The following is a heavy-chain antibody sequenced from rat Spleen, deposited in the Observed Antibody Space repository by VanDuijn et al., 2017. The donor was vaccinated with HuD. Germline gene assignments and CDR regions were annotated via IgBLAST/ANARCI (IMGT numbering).Heavy chain of an antibody. V-gene: IGHV3-1*01. J-gene: IGHJ2*01. CDR1: GYSITSNY. Sequence: EVQLQESGPGLVRPSQSLSLTCSVTGYSITSNYWGWIRKFPGHKMEWIGHMSYSGSTRYNPSLKSRISITRDTAKNQFFLQLNSVTTEDTATYCCARKPAFFFDYWGQGVMVTVSS. CDR3: ARKPAFFFDY. CDR2: MSYSGST. D-gene: IGHD1-3*01.